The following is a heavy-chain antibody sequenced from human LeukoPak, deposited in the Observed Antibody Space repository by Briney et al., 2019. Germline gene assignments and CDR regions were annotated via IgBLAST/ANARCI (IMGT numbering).Heavy chain of an antibody. CDR3: ARGGSGSSWYDY. Sequence: ASVKVSCKASGYTLFSYDINWVRQATGQGLEWMGWMNPNSGNTGSAQKFQGRVTMTRNTSISTTYMELSSLRSEDTAVYYCARGGSGSSWYDYWGQGTLVTVSS. D-gene: IGHD6-13*01. CDR2: MNPNSGNT. V-gene: IGHV1-8*01. J-gene: IGHJ4*02. CDR1: GYTLFSYD.